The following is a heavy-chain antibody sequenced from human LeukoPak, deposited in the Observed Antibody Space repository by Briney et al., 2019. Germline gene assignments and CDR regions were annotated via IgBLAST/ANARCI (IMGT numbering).Heavy chain of an antibody. CDR3: ARDRSTSAIAY. CDR1: GFTFSSYS. D-gene: IGHD6-13*01. CDR2: ISSSSSYI. V-gene: IGHV3-21*01. J-gene: IGHJ4*02. Sequence: PGGSLRLSCAASGFTFSSYSMNWVRQAPGKGLEWVSSISSSSSYIYYADSVKSRFTISRDNAKNSLYLQMSSLRAEDTAVYYCARDRSTSAIAYWGQGTLVTVSS.